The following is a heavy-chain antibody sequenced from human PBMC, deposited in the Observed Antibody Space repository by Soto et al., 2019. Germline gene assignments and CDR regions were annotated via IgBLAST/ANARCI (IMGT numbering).Heavy chain of an antibody. Sequence: GGSLRLSCAASGFTFSSYAMGWVRQGPGKGLEWVAVVSIGGSTHYADSVRGRFTIPRDNSKNTLSLQMNSLTAEDTAVYFCAKRRGAGGHFDYWGQGALVTVSS. D-gene: IGHD2-15*01. CDR2: VSIGGST. J-gene: IGHJ4*02. CDR1: GFTFSSYA. V-gene: IGHV3-23*01. CDR3: AKRRGAGGHFDY.